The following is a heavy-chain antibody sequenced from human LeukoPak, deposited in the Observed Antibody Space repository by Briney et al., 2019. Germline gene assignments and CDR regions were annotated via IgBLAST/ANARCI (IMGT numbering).Heavy chain of an antibody. CDR3: ARPNYYYGSGSYLGY. J-gene: IGHJ4*02. D-gene: IGHD3-10*01. CDR2: IYTSGST. V-gene: IGHV4-4*07. Sequence: SETLSLTCTVSGGSISSYYWSWIRQPAGKGLEWIGRIYTSGSTNYNPSLKSRVTMSVDTSKNQFSLKLSSVTAADTAVYYCARPNYYYGSGSYLGYWGQGTLVTVSS. CDR1: GGSISSYY.